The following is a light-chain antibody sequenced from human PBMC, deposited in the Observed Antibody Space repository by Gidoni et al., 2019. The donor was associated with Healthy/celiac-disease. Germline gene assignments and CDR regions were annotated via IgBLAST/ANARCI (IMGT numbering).Light chain of an antibody. CDR3: QQSYSTLMYT. CDR1: QSISSY. Sequence: IQMTQSPSSLSASVGDRVTITCRASQSISSYLTWYQQKPGKAPKLLIYAASSLQSGVPSRFSGSGSGTDFTLTISSLQPEDFATYYCQQSYSTLMYTFGQGTKLEIK. CDR2: AAS. J-gene: IGKJ2*01. V-gene: IGKV1-39*01.